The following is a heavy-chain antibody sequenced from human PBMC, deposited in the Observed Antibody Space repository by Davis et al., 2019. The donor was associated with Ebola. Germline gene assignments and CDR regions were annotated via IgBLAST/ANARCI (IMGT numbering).Heavy chain of an antibody. D-gene: IGHD6-19*01. CDR2: ISSSGSTI. J-gene: IGHJ4*02. V-gene: IGHV3-48*03. CDR1: GFTFSGSA. CDR3: ASLSSGWYGGYYFDY. Sequence: PGGSLRLSCAASGFTFSGSAMHWVRQAPGKGLEWVSYISSSGSTIYYADSVKGRFTISRDNAKNSLYLQMNSLRAEDTAVYYCASLSSGWYGGYYFDYWGQGTLVTVSS.